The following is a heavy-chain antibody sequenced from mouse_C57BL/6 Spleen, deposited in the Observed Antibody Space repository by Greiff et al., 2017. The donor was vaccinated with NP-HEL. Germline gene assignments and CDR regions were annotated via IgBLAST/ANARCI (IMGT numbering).Heavy chain of an antibody. V-gene: IGHV1-61*01. CDR1: GYTFTSYW. Sequence: QVQLQQPGAELVRPGSSVKLSCKASGYTFTSYWMDWVKQRPGQGLEWIGIIYPSDSETHYNQKFKDKATLTVDKSSSTAYMQLSSLTSEDSAVYYCARGLPVYAMDYWGQGTSVTVSS. D-gene: IGHD5-5*01. CDR3: ARGLPVYAMDY. J-gene: IGHJ4*01. CDR2: IYPSDSET.